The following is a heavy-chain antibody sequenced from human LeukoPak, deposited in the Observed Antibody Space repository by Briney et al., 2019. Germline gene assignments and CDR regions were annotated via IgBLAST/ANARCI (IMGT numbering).Heavy chain of an antibody. CDR3: ARDSAGQYYGFWSGYYTDYSQDSDYYYGMDV. D-gene: IGHD3-3*01. CDR2: FDPEDGET. CDR1: GYTLTELS. J-gene: IGHJ6*02. V-gene: IGHV1-24*01. Sequence: GASVKVSCKVSGYTLTELSMHWVRQAPGKGLEWMGGFDPEDGETIYAQKFQGRVTMTTDTSTSTAYMELRRLRSDDTAVYYCARDSAGQYYGFWSGYYTDYSQDSDYYYGMDVWGQGTTVTVSS.